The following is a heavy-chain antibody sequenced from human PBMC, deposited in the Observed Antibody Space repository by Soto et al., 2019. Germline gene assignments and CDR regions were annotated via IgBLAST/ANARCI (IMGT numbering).Heavy chain of an antibody. Sequence: QVQLVQSGAEVKKPGSSVKVSCKASGGTFSSYAISWVRQAPGQGLEWMGGIIPIFGTANYAQKFQGRVTITADESTGTAYMELSSLRSEDTAVYYCAREGRSNYVQYDAFDIWGQGTMVTVSS. CDR3: AREGRSNYVQYDAFDI. CDR2: IIPIFGTA. J-gene: IGHJ3*02. D-gene: IGHD4-4*01. CDR1: GGTFSSYA. V-gene: IGHV1-69*01.